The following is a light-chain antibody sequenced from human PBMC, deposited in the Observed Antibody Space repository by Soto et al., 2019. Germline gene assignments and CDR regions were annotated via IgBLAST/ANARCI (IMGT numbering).Light chain of an antibody. CDR2: DAS. CDR3: QQYNSSPYT. CDR1: QSISSW. V-gene: IGKV1-5*01. Sequence: DIQMTQSPSTLSASVGDRVTITCRASQSISSWLAWYQQKPGKAPKLLIFDASSLESGVPSRFSGSGSGTDFTLTISSLRPDDLATYNCQQYNSSPYTFGQGTKLEIK. J-gene: IGKJ2*01.